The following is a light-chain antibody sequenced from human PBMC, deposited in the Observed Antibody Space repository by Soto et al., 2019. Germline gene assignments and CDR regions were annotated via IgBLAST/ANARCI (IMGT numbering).Light chain of an antibody. Sequence: EILWTQSPATLSLSPGERATLSCRASQSVSSYLAWYQQKPGQAPRLLIYDASNRATGIPARFSGSGSGTDLTLTISSLEPEDFAVYYCQQRSNWPPITFGQGTRLEI. CDR1: QSVSSY. J-gene: IGKJ5*01. CDR2: DAS. V-gene: IGKV3-11*01. CDR3: QQRSNWPPIT.